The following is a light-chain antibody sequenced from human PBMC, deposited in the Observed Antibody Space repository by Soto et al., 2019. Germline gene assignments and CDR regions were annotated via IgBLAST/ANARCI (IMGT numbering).Light chain of an antibody. Sequence: IGLTQSPASVSVSRVQRXELSCRASQSVSSYLAWYQHKPGQGPRLPIYGASNRATGIPDRFSGSGSGTDFTLTISRLEPEDFAVYYCQQYVTSPWAFGQGTKVDIK. CDR2: GAS. CDR3: QQYVTSPWA. V-gene: IGKV3-20*01. CDR1: QSVSSY. J-gene: IGKJ1*01.